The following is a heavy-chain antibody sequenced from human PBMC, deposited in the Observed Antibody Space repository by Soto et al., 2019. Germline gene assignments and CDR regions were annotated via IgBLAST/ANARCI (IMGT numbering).Heavy chain of an antibody. CDR1: GGSISNDR. Sequence: ETLSLTCTVSGGSISNDRWSWVRQPAGKGLEWIGRIFASGRTNYNPSLQSRVTMSVDTSKNQSSLKLSSVTAADTAVYYCARSPPGHSSGRGGRGNWFDPWGQGTLVTVSS. CDR2: IFASGRT. V-gene: IGHV4-4*07. J-gene: IGHJ5*02. D-gene: IGHD6-19*01. CDR3: ARSPPGHSSGRGGRGNWFDP.